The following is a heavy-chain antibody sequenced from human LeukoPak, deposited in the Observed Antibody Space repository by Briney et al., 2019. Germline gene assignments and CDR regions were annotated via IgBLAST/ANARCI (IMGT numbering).Heavy chain of an antibody. CDR1: GFTFSSYG. J-gene: IGHJ6*03. CDR3: ARRVVVPAAMSFNYYYYMDV. D-gene: IGHD2-2*01. CDR2: TRYDGSNK. Sequence: PGGSLRLSCVASGFTFSSYGMHWVRQAPGKGLEWVSFTRYDGSNKYYADSVKGRFTISRDNSKNTLYLQMNSLRAEDTAVYYCARRVVVPAAMSFNYYYYMDVWGKGTTVTVSS. V-gene: IGHV3-30*02.